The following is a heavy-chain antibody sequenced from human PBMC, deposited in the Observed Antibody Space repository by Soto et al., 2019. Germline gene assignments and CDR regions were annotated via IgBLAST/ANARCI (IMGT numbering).Heavy chain of an antibody. J-gene: IGHJ6*03. CDR1: GFTFSSYW. CDR2: INSDGSST. D-gene: IGHD2-15*01. CDR3: ARGRRSDIVVVVAAPAYYYYYYMDV. V-gene: IGHV3-74*01. Sequence: GGSLRLSCAASGFTFSSYWMHWVRQAPGKGLVWVSRINSDGSSTSYADSVKGGFTISGDNAKNTLYLQMNSLRAEDTAVYYCARGRRSDIVVVVAAPAYYYYYYMDVWGKGTTVTVSS.